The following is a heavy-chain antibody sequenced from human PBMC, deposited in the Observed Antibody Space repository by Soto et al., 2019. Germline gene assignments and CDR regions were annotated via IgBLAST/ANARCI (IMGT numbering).Heavy chain of an antibody. J-gene: IGHJ4*02. Sequence: SETLSLTCTVSGASLSSYGHYWGWLRPPPGKGLEWIGSIYYRGNTYYNPSLMSRVTISVDTSKSQFSLRLNSVTAADTAVYYCARHKDTSRRNPLPDCWGPGSLVTVSS. CDR1: GASLSSYGHY. CDR3: ARHKDTSRRNPLPDC. D-gene: IGHD6-13*01. CDR2: IYYRGNT. V-gene: IGHV4-39*01.